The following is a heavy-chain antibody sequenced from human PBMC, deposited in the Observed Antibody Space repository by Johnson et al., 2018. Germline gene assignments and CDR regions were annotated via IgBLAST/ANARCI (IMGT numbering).Heavy chain of an antibody. V-gene: IGHV3-48*01. CDR2: ISSSSSTI. J-gene: IGHJ3*01. Sequence: EVQLVESGGGLVQPGGSLRLSCAAAGFTFSSYSMNWVRQAPGKGLEWISYISSSSSTIYYADSVKGRFTTSRDNAKTSLYRQKNPLRAEDTAVYHCCGLINAAFDVWGQGTMVTVSS. CDR3: CGLINAAFDV. CDR1: GFTFSSYS. D-gene: IGHD5-12*01.